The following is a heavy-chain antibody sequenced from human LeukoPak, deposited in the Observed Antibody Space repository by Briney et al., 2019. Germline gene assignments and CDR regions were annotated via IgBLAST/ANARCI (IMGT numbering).Heavy chain of an antibody. Sequence: ASVKVSCKASGYTFTSYAMNWVRQAPGQGLEWMGWINTNTGNPTYAQGFTGRFVFSLDTSVSTAYLQISSLKAEDTAVYYCARSSVRGVIVPAFDIWGQGTMVTVSS. CDR1: GYTFTSYA. D-gene: IGHD3-10*01. CDR2: INTNTGNP. CDR3: ARSSVRGVIVPAFDI. V-gene: IGHV7-4-1*02. J-gene: IGHJ3*02.